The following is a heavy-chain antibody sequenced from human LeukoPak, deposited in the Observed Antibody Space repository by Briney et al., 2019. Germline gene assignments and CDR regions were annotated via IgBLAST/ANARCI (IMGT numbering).Heavy chain of an antibody. Sequence: SETLSLTCTVSGGSISSYYWGWIRQPPGKGLEWIGSIYYTGSTYYNPSLQSRVTISVDTSKNQFSLKLSSVTAADTAVFYCASSKSGWFVWGQGSLITVSS. CDR3: ASSKSGWFV. D-gene: IGHD6-19*01. J-gene: IGHJ4*02. CDR1: GGSISSYY. V-gene: IGHV4-39*01. CDR2: IYYTGST.